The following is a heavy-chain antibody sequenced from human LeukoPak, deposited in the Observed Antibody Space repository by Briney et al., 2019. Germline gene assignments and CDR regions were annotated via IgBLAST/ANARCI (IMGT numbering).Heavy chain of an antibody. V-gene: IGHV4-31*02. J-gene: IGHJ5*02. CDR3: ARANFNIVVVPAAIELNWFDP. D-gene: IGHD2-2*02. Sequence: SETLSLTCTVSGGSIGSGGYYWSWIRQHPGKGLEWLGYIYYSGSTYYNPSLKSRVTISVDTSKNQFSLKLSSVTAADTAVYYCARANFNIVVVPAAIELNWFDPWGQGTLVTVSS. CDR2: IYYSGST. CDR1: GGSIGSGGYY.